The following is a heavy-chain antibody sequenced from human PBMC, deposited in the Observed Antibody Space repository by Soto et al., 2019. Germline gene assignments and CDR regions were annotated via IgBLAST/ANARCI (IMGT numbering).Heavy chain of an antibody. CDR1: GYAFTTYG. V-gene: IGHV1-18*01. J-gene: IGHJ4*02. CDR2: ISAHNGNT. D-gene: IGHD1-1*01. CDR3: ARGRYGDY. Sequence: QVHLVQSGAEVKKPGASVKVSCKGSGYAFTTYGITWVRQAPGQGLEWMGWISAHNGNTNYAQTLQGRVTVTRATSTSTAYMELRSLRSGDTAVYYCARGRYGDYWGQGALVTVSS.